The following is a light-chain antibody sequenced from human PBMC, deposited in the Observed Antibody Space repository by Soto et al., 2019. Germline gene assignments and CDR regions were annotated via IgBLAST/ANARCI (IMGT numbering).Light chain of an antibody. Sequence: QSALTQPPSASGSPGQSVTISCTGTSSDVGAYNYVSWYQQHAGKAPKLGIYKVTKRPSGVPDRFSGSKSANTASLTVSGLQAEDEADYYCSSFASSNTWVFGGGTKLTVL. CDR2: KVT. J-gene: IGLJ3*02. CDR1: SSDVGAYNY. CDR3: SSFASSNTWV. V-gene: IGLV2-8*01.